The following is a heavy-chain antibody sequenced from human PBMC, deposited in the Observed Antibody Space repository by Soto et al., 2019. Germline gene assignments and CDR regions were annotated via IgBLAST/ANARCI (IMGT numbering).Heavy chain of an antibody. Sequence: QITLNESGPTLVKPTQTLTLTCTFSGFSLGTYGVGVGWIRQPPGKALEWLALIYWDDDKRYSPSLKSRLTNTKDTSKRLVFLTLTTMDPVDTATYYCAHRGGGIVDWYFDLWGRGTPGIVSS. CDR1: GFSLGTYGVG. CDR3: AHRGGGIVDWYFDL. J-gene: IGHJ2*01. V-gene: IGHV2-5*02. CDR2: IYWDDDK. D-gene: IGHD1-26*01.